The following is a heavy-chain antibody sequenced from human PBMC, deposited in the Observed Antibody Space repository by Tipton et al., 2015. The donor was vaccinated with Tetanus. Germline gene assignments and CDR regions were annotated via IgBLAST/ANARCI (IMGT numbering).Heavy chain of an antibody. CDR1: GGSVSSSGYF. Sequence: TLSLTCDVSGGSVSSSGYFWGWIRQSPGKGLEWIGSINSGGTTYHNPSLKSRLAISVDTSRNQFSLRLTSVTATDSAVYYCVTVNFPNYYHYGMDVWGQGTTVTVSS. J-gene: IGHJ6*02. CDR3: VTVNFPNYYHYGMDV. D-gene: IGHD1-1*01. V-gene: IGHV4-39*01. CDR2: INSGGTT.